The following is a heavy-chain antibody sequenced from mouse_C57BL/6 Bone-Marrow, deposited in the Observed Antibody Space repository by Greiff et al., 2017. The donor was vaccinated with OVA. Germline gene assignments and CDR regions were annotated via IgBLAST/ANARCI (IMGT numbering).Heavy chain of an antibody. J-gene: IGHJ2*01. V-gene: IGHV1-61*01. CDR1: GYTFTSYW. D-gene: IGHD1-1*02. Sequence: QVQQQQPGAELVRPGSSVKLSCKASGYTFTSYWMDWVKQRPGQGLEWIGNIYPSDSETHYNQKFKDKATLTVDKSSSTAYMQLSSLTSEDSAVYYCARRWRGVDYWGQGTTLTVSS. CDR3: ARRWRGVDY. CDR2: IYPSDSET.